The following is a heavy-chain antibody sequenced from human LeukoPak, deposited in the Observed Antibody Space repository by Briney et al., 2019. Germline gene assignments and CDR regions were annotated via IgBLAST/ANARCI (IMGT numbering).Heavy chain of an antibody. Sequence: SETLSLTCTVSGGSISSYYWSWIRQPPGKGLEWIGYIYYSGSTNYNPSLKSRVTISVDTSKNQFSLKLSSVTAADTAVYYCAGGSVDGSGSYDYWGQGTLVTVSS. CDR2: IYYSGST. D-gene: IGHD3-22*01. CDR3: AGGSVDGSGSYDY. V-gene: IGHV4-59*01. J-gene: IGHJ4*02. CDR1: GGSISSYY.